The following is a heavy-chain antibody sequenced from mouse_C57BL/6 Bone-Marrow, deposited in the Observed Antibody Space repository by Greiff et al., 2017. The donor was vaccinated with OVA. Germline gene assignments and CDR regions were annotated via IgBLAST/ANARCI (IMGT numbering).Heavy chain of an antibody. V-gene: IGHV5-16*01. Sequence: EVMLVESEGGLVQPGSSMKLSCTASGFTFSDYYMAWVRQVPETGLEWVANINYDGSSPYYLDSLKSRFIISRDNAKNILYPQMSSLKSEDTATYYCARGGWDGYFDVWGTGTTVTVSS. CDR3: ARGGWDGYFDV. D-gene: IGHD4-1*01. J-gene: IGHJ1*03. CDR1: GFTFSDYY. CDR2: INYDGSSP.